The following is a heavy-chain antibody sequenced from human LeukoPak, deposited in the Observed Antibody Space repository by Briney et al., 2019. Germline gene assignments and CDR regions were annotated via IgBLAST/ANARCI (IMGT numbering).Heavy chain of an antibody. D-gene: IGHD1-14*01. CDR3: ATPITWTFFDY. Sequence: ASVNVSCKASGYTFTGYYMHWVRQAPGQGLEWMGWINPNSGGTNYAQTLQGRITRTSDTSIRSAYMEVSRLRSDATAGYYVATPITWTFFDYGGQGTLVTVSS. J-gene: IGHJ4*02. CDR2: INPNSGGT. CDR1: GYTFTGYY. V-gene: IGHV1-2*02.